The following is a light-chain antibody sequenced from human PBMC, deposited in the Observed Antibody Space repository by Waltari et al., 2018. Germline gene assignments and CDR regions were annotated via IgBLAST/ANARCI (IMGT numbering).Light chain of an antibody. CDR2: VKSDGSH. J-gene: IGLJ3*02. CDR3: QTGGHGTWV. Sequence: QLVLTQSPSASASLGASVKLTCTLDSGHSSNIIAWLQQQPEKGPRYVMKVKSDGSHSKGDEIPDRFSGSSSGAARYLTISSLQSEDEADYYCQTGGHGTWVFGGGTKLTVL. CDR1: SGHSSNI. V-gene: IGLV4-69*01.